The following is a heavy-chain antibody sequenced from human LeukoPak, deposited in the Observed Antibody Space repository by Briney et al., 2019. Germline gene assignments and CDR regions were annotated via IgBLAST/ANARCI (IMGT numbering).Heavy chain of an antibody. V-gene: IGHV4-38-2*02. CDR2: MYHSGST. D-gene: IGHD3-16*01. CDR1: NYSISTDYY. Sequence: SETLSLTCTVSNYSISTDYYWGWIRQPPGKGLEWIGTMYHSGSTYYNPSLKSRVTISVDTSKNQFSLKLSSVTAADTAVYYCASHDYVWGSPIGGWGQGTLVTVSS. CDR3: ASHDYVWGSPIGG. J-gene: IGHJ4*02.